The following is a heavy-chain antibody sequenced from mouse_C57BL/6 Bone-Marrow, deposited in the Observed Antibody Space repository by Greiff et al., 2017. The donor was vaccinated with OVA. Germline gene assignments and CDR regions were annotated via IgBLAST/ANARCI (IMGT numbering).Heavy chain of an antibody. D-gene: IGHD4-1*01. J-gene: IGHJ4*01. V-gene: IGHV1-82*01. Sequence: VQLQQSGPELVKPGASVKISCKASGYAFSSSWMNWVKQRPGKGLEWIGRIYPGDGDTNYNGKFKGKATLTADTSSSTAYMQLSSLTSEDSAVYYCARRTGCGAMDYWGQGTSVTVSS. CDR3: ARRTGCGAMDY. CDR2: IYPGDGDT. CDR1: GYAFSSSW.